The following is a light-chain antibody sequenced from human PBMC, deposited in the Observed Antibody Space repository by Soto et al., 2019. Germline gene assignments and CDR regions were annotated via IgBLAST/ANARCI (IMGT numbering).Light chain of an antibody. CDR3: SSYTSSSTLV. CDR2: DVS. Sequence: QSALTQPASVSGSPGQSITISCTGTSSDVGGYNYVSWYQPHPGKAPKLIIYDVSNRPSGVSNRCSGSKSGNTASLTIAGLQAEDEADYCCSSYTSSSTLVFGGGTKLTVL. CDR1: SSDVGGYNY. J-gene: IGLJ2*01. V-gene: IGLV2-14*01.